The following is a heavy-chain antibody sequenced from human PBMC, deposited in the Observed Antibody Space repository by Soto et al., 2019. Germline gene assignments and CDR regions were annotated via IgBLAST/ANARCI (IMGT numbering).Heavy chain of an antibody. D-gene: IGHD1-26*01. J-gene: IGHJ3*02. Sequence: GGSLRLSCAASGFTFSSYGMHWVRQAPGKGLERVAVISYDGSNKYFADSVKGRFTISRDNSKNTLYLQMNSLRAEDTAGYYCIRLSGNDAFDIGGQGTMVTVSS. V-gene: IGHV3-30*03. CDR1: GFTFSSYG. CDR3: IRLSGNDAFDI. CDR2: ISYDGSNK.